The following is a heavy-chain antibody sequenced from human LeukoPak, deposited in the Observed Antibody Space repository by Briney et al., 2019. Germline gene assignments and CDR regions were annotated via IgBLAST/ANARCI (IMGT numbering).Heavy chain of an antibody. CDR2: ISTSVGTT. Sequence: GGSLRLSCAASGFTFSDYGMNWVRQAPGKGLEWVSGISTSVGTTNYADSVKGRFTIFTDNSKSTLYLRMNSLRAEDTAVYYCAKDRCSSTSCYFDYWGQGTLVTVSS. V-gene: IGHV3-23*01. CDR3: AKDRCSSTSCYFDY. J-gene: IGHJ4*02. CDR1: GFTFSDYG. D-gene: IGHD2-2*01.